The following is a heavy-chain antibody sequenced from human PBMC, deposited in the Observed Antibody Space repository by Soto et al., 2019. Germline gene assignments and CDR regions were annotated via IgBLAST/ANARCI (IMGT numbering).Heavy chain of an antibody. J-gene: IGHJ6*02. CDR3: AARIDYYGMDV. D-gene: IGHD2-15*01. V-gene: IGHV3-30-3*01. CDR2: ISYDGSNK. CDR1: GFTFSSYA. Sequence: PGGSLRLSCAASGFTFSSYAMHWVRQAPGKGLEWVAVISYDGSNKYYADSVKGRFTISRDNSKNTLYLQMNSLRAEDTAVYYCAARIDYYGMDVWGQGTTVTVSS.